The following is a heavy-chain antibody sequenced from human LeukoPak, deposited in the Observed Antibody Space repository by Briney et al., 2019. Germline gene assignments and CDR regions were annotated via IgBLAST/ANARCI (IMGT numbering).Heavy chain of an antibody. CDR3: ARERSAMVTRYFDY. D-gene: IGHD5-18*01. J-gene: IGHJ4*02. CDR2: IYYSGST. V-gene: IGHV4-59*01. CDR1: GSSISTFY. Sequence: SETLSLTCTVSGSSISTFYWSWIRQPPGKGLEWIGYIYYSGSTNYNPSLKSRVTISVDTSKNQFSLKLSSVTAADTAVYYCARERSAMVTRYFDYWGQGTLVTVSS.